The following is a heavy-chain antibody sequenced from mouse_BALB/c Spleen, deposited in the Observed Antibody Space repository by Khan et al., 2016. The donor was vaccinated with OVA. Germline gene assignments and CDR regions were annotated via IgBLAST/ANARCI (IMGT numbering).Heavy chain of an antibody. V-gene: IGHV1-7*01. CDR1: GYTFSSYW. J-gene: IGHJ2*01. Sequence: QVQLKQSGAEQAKPGASVKMSCKTSGYTFSSYWMHWVKQRPGQGLEWIGYINPTSGYTEYNEKFKDKATLSADKSSSTAYMQLTSLTSEDSAVYYCARDRIDYWGQGPTLTVSS. CDR3: ARDRIDY. CDR2: INPTSGYT.